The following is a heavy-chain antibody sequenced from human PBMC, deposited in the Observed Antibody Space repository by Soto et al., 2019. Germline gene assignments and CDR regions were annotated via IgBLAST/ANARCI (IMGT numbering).Heavy chain of an antibody. J-gene: IGHJ4*02. CDR2: IDGSGGIT. CDR3: VKNSGWFTT. CDR1: GFPFGTTD. V-gene: IGHV3-23*01. D-gene: IGHD3-10*01. Sequence: GGSLRLSCAASGFPFGTTDMSWVRQAPGEGLEWASTIDGSGGITFYADSVKGRFTISRDNSRNTVYLQMNSLRGDDTALYYCVKNSGWFTTWGQVALVTVS.